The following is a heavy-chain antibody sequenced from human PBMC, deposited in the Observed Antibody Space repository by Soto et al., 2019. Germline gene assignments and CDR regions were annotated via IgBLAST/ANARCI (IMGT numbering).Heavy chain of an antibody. Sequence: EVQLLESGGGLVQPGGALRLSCAASGFSFSSHAMSWVRQAPGKGLEWVSSISAGADGAYYADSVKGRFTIYRANSNNTLYLQMNIVRAEETAVYFCARDLWWYLHWGQGTLVTVSS. CDR2: ISAGADGA. J-gene: IGHJ4*02. V-gene: IGHV3-23*01. D-gene: IGHD2-15*01. CDR3: ARDLWWYLH. CDR1: GFSFSSHA.